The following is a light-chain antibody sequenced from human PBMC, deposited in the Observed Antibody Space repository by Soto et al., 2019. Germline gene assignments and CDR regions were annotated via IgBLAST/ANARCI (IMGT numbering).Light chain of an antibody. V-gene: IGLV3-21*02. J-gene: IGLJ1*01. CDR1: NIGSKS. CDR3: QVWDSISDHFV. CDR2: DDN. Sequence: SYELTQPPSVSVAPGQTARISCGGNNIGSKSVHWFQQKPGQAPVLVVYDDNDRPSGIPERFSGSNSGNTATLTISRVEAGDEADCYCQVWDSISDHFVFGTGTKLTVL.